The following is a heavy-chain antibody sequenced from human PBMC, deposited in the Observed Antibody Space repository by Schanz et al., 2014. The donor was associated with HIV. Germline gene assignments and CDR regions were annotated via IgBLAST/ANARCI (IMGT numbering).Heavy chain of an antibody. V-gene: IGHV1-69*01. CDR1: GDTFSIYA. D-gene: IGHD6-13*01. CDR2: IAPIFNTP. J-gene: IGHJ4*02. Sequence: QVPLLQSGAEVKKPGSSVKVSCKASGDTFSIYAISWVRQAPGQGLEWMGGIAPIFNTPNYAEKFRDRVTITADDSANTAYMELSRLRSDDTALYFCARGRGGIAAAPFDYWGQGTLVTVSS. CDR3: ARGRGGIAAAPFDY.